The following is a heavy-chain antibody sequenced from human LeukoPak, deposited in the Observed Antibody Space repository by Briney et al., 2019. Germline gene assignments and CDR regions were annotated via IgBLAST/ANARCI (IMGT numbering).Heavy chain of an antibody. CDR3: ARDGSNSSRYSYYYMDV. CDR1: GGSISSYY. CDR2: IYTSGST. V-gene: IGHV4-4*07. Sequence: SETLSLTCTVSGGSISSYYWSWIRQPAGKGLEWIGRIYTSGSTNYNPSLKSRVTMSVDTSKNQFSLKLSSVTAADTAVYYCARDGSNSSRYSYYYMDVWGKGTTVTVSS. J-gene: IGHJ6*03. D-gene: IGHD6-13*01.